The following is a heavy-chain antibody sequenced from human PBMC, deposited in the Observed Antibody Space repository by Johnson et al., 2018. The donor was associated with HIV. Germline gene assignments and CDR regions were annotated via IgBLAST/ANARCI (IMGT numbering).Heavy chain of an antibody. V-gene: IGHV3-7*01. D-gene: IGHD3-10*01. CDR1: GFTFSSYW. CDR3: ARARGVLLWFGELVDAFDI. CDR2: IKQDGSEK. Sequence: VQLVESGGGLVQPGGSLRLSCAASGFTFSSYWMSWVRQAPGKGLEWVANIKQDGSEKYYVDYVKGRFTISRDNAKNSLYLQMNSLRAEDTAVYNCARARGVLLWFGELVDAFDIWGQGTMVTVSS. J-gene: IGHJ3*02.